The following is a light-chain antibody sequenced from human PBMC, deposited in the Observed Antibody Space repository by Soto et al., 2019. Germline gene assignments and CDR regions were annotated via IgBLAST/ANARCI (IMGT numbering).Light chain of an antibody. Sequence: QSVLTQPPSVSGAPGQRVTISCTGSSSNIGAGYDVHWYQQLPGTAPKLLIYGNSNRPSGVPDRFSGSKSGTSASLAITGRQAEDEADYYCQSYDSSLSGVVFGGGTKRTVL. CDR3: QSYDSSLSGVV. CDR1: SSNIGAGYD. CDR2: GNS. J-gene: IGLJ2*01. V-gene: IGLV1-40*01.